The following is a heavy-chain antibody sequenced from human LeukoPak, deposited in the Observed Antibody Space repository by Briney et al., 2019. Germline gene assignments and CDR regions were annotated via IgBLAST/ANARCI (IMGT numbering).Heavy chain of an antibody. D-gene: IGHD3-10*01. CDR1: AFPFSTYS. J-gene: IGHJ4*02. V-gene: IGHV3-21*01. CDR2: ISRGSSRR. Sequence: GGSLRLSCAASAFPFSTYSMNWVRQAPGKGLEWVSSISRGSSRRHYADSVKGRFTISRDNAKNSLYLQMNSLRAEDTAVYYRAADAEFDITASFDFWGQGTLVTVSS. CDR3: AADAEFDITASFDF.